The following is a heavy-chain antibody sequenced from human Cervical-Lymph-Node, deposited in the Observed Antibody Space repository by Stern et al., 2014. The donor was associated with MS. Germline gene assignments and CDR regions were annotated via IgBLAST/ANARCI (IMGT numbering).Heavy chain of an antibody. J-gene: IGHJ6*02. CDR3: ARETSPSSSGGYYYGMDV. CDR1: GFTFSSYG. V-gene: IGHV3-33*01. D-gene: IGHD6-13*01. Sequence: VQLVESGGGAVQPGRSLRRSCAASGFTFSSYGMDWVRQAPGKGLEWGAVIWHDGSKKYYAETVKGRFNISSDNSKSPPYLQLNSLRAEDTAVYYCARETSPSSSGGYYYGMDVWGQGTTVTVSS. CDR2: IWHDGSKK.